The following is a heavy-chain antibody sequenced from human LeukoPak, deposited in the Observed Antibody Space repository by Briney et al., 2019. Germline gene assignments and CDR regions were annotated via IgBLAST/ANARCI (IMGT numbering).Heavy chain of an antibody. Sequence: GGSLRLSCAASGFTFSSYSMHWVRQAPGKGLAWVSRIKSDGSSISYADSVKGRFTISRDSAKNSLYLQMNSLRAEDTAVYYCARFRTWGDKAFDYWGQGTLVTVSS. D-gene: IGHD2-21*02. CDR3: ARFRTWGDKAFDY. CDR1: GFTFSSYS. CDR2: IKSDGSSI. V-gene: IGHV3-74*01. J-gene: IGHJ4*02.